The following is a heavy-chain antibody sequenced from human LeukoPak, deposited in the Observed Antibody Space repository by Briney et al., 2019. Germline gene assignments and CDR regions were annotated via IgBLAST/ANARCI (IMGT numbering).Heavy chain of an antibody. CDR1: GGSISSYY. CDR2: IYTSGST. J-gene: IGHJ4*02. Sequence: PSETLSLTCTVSGGSISSYYWSWIRQPAGKGLGWIGRIYTSGSTNYNPCLKSRVTISVDKSKNQFSLKLSSVTAADTAVYYCARGRYSSSPEYFDYWGQGTLVTVSS. V-gene: IGHV4-4*07. CDR3: ARGRYSSSPEYFDY. D-gene: IGHD6-6*01.